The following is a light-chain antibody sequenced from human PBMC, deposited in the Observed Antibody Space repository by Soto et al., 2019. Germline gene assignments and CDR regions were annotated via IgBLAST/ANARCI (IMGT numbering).Light chain of an antibody. CDR2: GAS. CDR1: QSISSH. J-gene: IGKJ5*01. Sequence: EVAMTQSPATLSVAPGERATLSCRASQSISSHLAWYQKKPGQAPRLLISGASTRATGIPARFSGGGSGTEFTLTISSLQSEDFAVYYCQQYNKWPITFGQWTRLEIK. V-gene: IGKV3-15*01. CDR3: QQYNKWPIT.